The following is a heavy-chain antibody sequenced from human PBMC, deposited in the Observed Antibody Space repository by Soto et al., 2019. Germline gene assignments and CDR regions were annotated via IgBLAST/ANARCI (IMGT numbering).Heavy chain of an antibody. J-gene: IGHJ5*02. Sequence: EVQLVESGGGLVQPGRSLRLSCAASGFTFDDYAMHWVRQVPGMGLEWVSGISWNSGSIGYADSVKGRFTISRDNAKNSLYLQMNSLRAEDTALYYGARGTGWTVSNGCRFDPWGQGTLVTVSS. CDR1: GFTFDDYA. D-gene: IGHD3-10*01. CDR2: ISWNSGSI. CDR3: ARGTGWTVSNGCRFDP. V-gene: IGHV3-9*01.